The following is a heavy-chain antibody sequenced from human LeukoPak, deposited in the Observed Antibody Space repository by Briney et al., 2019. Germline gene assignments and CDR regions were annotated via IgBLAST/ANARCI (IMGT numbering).Heavy chain of an antibody. Sequence: GGSLRLSCAASGFTFRSYEMNWVRQAPGKGLEWVSYISTSGSTIYYADSVKGRFTISRDNAKNSLYLQVNSLRAEDTAVYYCARVGAYYTYSFDYWGQGTLVTVSS. CDR3: ARVGAYYTYSFDY. J-gene: IGHJ4*02. CDR2: ISTSGSTI. V-gene: IGHV3-48*03. D-gene: IGHD3-3*01. CDR1: GFTFRSYE.